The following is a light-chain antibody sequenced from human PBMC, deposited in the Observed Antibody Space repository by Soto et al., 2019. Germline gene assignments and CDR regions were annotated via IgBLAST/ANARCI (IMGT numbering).Light chain of an antibody. Sequence: EIVMTQSPATLSVSPGERATLSCRASQSVSSSDLAWYQQKPGQAPRLLIYGASRRATGIPDSFSGSGSGTDFTLTISRLEPEDFAVYYCQQYGRSPPSWTFGQGTKVEIK. V-gene: IGKV3-20*01. J-gene: IGKJ1*01. CDR1: QSVSSSD. CDR3: QQYGRSPPSWT. CDR2: GAS.